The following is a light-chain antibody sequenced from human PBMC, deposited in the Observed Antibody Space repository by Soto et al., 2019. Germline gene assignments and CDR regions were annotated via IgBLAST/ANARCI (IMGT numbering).Light chain of an antibody. CDR3: QQYGSSPPYT. CDR1: QSVSSSY. V-gene: IGKV3-20*01. Sequence: EIVLTQSPGTLSLSPGERATLSCRASQSVSSSYLAWYQQKPGQAPRLLIYDASSRATGIPERFSGSGSGTDFTLTISRLEPEDFAVYYCQQYGSSPPYTFGQGTKLEIK. CDR2: DAS. J-gene: IGKJ2*01.